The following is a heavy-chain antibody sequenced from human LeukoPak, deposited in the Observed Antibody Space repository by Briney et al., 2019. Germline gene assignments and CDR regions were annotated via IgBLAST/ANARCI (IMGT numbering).Heavy chain of an antibody. J-gene: IGHJ3*02. Sequence: PSETLSLTCTVSGGSISSSSYYWGWIRQPPGKGLEWIGSIYYSGSTYYNPSLKSRVTISVDRSKNQFSLKLSSVTAADTAVYYCARDQSPRRRGAFDIWGQGTMVTVSS. CDR2: IYYSGST. CDR1: GGSISSSSYY. CDR3: ARDQSPRRRGAFDI. V-gene: IGHV4-39*07.